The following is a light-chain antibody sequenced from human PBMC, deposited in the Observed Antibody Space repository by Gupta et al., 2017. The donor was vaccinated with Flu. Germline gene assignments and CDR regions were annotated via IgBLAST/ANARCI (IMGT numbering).Light chain of an antibody. CDR3: SSYTSSSPPVV. V-gene: IGLV2-18*02. CDR2: EVS. CDR1: SSDIGSYSR. J-gene: IGLJ3*02. Sequence: SSDIGSYSRVSWYQQPPGTAPKLIIYEVSNRPSGVPDRFAGSKSGNTASLTISGLQAEDEADYYCSSYTSSSPPVVFGGGTKLTVL.